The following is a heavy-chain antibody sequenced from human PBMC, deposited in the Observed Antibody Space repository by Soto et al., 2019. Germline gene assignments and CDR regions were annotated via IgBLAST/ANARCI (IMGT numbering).Heavy chain of an antibody. CDR2: ISGSGGST. J-gene: IGHJ4*02. D-gene: IGHD3-22*01. Sequence: GGSLRLSCAASGFTFSSYAMSWVRQAPGKGLEWVSAISGSGGSTYYADSVKGRFTISRDNSKNTLYLQMNSLRAEDTAVSYCASPPPGEIAVVSKFDYWGQGTLVTVSS. CDR3: ASPPPGEIAVVSKFDY. V-gene: IGHV3-23*01. CDR1: GFTFSSYA.